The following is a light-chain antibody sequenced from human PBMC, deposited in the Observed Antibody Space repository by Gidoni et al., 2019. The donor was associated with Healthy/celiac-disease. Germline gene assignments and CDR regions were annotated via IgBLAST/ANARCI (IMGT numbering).Light chain of an antibody. V-gene: IGKV2-28*01. CDR2: LGY. CDR3: MQALQTPRT. J-gene: IGKJ1*01. Sequence: DIVMTQSPLSLPVTPGEPASISCRSSQSLLHSNGYNYLDWYLQKPGQSPQLLIYLGYNRASGVPDRVSGSGSGTDFTLKISRVEAEDVGVYYCMQALQTPRTFXQXTKVEIK. CDR1: QSLLHSNGYNY.